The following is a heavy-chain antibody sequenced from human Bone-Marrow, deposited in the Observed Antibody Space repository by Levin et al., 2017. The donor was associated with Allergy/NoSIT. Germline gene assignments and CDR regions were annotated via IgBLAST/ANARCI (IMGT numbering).Heavy chain of an antibody. Sequence: LSLTCAASGFPFSSYGMHWVRQAPGKGLEWVAVISYDGSNKYYADSVKGRFTISRDNSKNTLYLQMNSLRAEDTAVYYCAKDYGDYRFDYWGQGTLVTVSS. V-gene: IGHV3-30*18. CDR2: ISYDGSNK. D-gene: IGHD4-17*01. J-gene: IGHJ4*02. CDR3: AKDYGDYRFDY. CDR1: GFPFSSYG.